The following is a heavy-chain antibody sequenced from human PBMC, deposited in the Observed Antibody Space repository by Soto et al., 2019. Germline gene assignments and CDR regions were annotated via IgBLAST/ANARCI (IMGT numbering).Heavy chain of an antibody. D-gene: IGHD2-21*02. Sequence: GGSLRLAGAACGFTFASYAMSWVRQAPGKGLEWVSAISGSVGSTYYADSVKGRFTISRDNSKNTLYLQMNSLRAEDTTVYYCAKKFKVTPNDWFDPWGQGTLVTVSS. V-gene: IGHV3-23*01. CDR3: AKKFKVTPNDWFDP. J-gene: IGHJ5*02. CDR2: ISGSVGST. CDR1: GFTFASYA.